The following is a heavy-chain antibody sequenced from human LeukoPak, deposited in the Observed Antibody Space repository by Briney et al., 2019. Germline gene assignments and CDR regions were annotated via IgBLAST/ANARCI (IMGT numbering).Heavy chain of an antibody. J-gene: IGHJ4*02. CDR2: VSDSGGST. CDR1: GFTFSSYS. Sequence: GGSLRLSCAASGFTFSSYSMNWVRQAPGKGLEWVATVSDSGGSTYYADSVKGRFTISRDNSRNMVYLEMNNLRAEDSALYYCAKDKYDLWSGCDYWGQGTQVIVSS. CDR3: AKDKYDLWSGCDY. V-gene: IGHV3-23*01. D-gene: IGHD3-3*01.